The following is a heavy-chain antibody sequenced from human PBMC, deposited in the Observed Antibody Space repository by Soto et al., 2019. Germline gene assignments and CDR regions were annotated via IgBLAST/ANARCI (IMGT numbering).Heavy chain of an antibody. CDR2: VDSDGSGT. CDR3: ATVFEH. V-gene: IGHV3-74*01. CDR1: GITFSGYW. J-gene: IGHJ4*02. Sequence: EVQLVESGGGSVQPGGSLRLSCVASGITFSGYWMHWVRQVPGKGLVWVARVDSDGSGTSYADSVKGRFTISRDNAKNTLYLQMNSLRVEDTAVYYCATVFEHWGQGIGVTVSS.